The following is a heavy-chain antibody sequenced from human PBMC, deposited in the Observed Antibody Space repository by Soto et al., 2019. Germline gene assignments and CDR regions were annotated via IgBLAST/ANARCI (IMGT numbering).Heavy chain of an antibody. CDR2: INPSGGST. D-gene: IGHD3-22*01. CDR1: GYTFTSYY. J-gene: IGHJ4*02. Sequence: QVQLVQSGAEVKKPGASVKVSCKASGYTFTSYYMHWVRQAPGQGLEWMGIINPSGGSTSYAQKFQGRVTMTRDTSTSTVYMELSSLRSEDTAVYYCARGRSDYYDSSGYYLPFDYWGQGTLVTVSS. V-gene: IGHV1-46*01. CDR3: ARGRSDYYDSSGYYLPFDY.